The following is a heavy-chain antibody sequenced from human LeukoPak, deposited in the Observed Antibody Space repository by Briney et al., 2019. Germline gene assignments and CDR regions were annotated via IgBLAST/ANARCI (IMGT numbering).Heavy chain of an antibody. CDR3: ASLAVAGLSEGY. V-gene: IGHV4-39*01. CDR1: GGSISSDSYY. CDR2: IYYSGST. D-gene: IGHD6-19*01. J-gene: IGHJ4*02. Sequence: PSETLSLTCTVSGGSISSDSYYWAWIRQPPGKGLEWIASIYYSGSTYYNPSLKSRVTISVDTSRNQFSLKLSFVTAADTAVYYCASLAVAGLSEGYWGQGTLVIVSS.